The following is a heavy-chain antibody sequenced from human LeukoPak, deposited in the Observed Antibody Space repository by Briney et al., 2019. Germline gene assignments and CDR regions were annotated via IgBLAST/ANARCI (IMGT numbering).Heavy chain of an antibody. CDR3: ARLGYDILTGYHPFGY. Sequence: SETLSLTCTVSGGSISSSSYYWGWIRQPPGKGLEWIGSIYYSGSTYYNPSLKSRVTISVDTSKNQFSLKLSSVTAADTAVYYCARLGYDILTGYHPFGYWGQGTLVTVSS. D-gene: IGHD3-9*01. CDR2: IYYSGST. J-gene: IGHJ4*02. CDR1: GGSISSSSYY. V-gene: IGHV4-39*01.